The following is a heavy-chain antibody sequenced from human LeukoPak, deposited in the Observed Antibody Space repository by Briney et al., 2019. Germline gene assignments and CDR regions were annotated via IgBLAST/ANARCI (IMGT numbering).Heavy chain of an antibody. CDR2: IRPDGRDK. CDR3: GREDRTFDP. CDR1: GXNFNTYW. Sequence: PGGSLRLSCAASGXNFNTYWMIWVRQAPGKGLEWVANIRPDGRDKHYVDSVKGRFTISRDNAKNSLYLEMNSLRAEDTAVYYCGREDRTFDPWGQGTLVTVSS. V-gene: IGHV3-7*03. J-gene: IGHJ5*02.